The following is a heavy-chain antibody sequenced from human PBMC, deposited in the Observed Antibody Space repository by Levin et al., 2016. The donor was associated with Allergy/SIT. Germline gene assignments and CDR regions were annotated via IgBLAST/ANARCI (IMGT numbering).Heavy chain of an antibody. CDR3: ARIFSVGYCSSTSCYGAFDF. Sequence: PGKGLEWIGNIYYSGTAYYNPSLKSRVTIFVDTSKNQFSLKLSSVTAADTAVYYCARIFSVGYCSSTSCYGAFDFWGQGTLVTVSS. V-gene: IGHV4-39*01. J-gene: IGHJ5*01. D-gene: IGHD2-2*01. CDR2: IYYSGTA.